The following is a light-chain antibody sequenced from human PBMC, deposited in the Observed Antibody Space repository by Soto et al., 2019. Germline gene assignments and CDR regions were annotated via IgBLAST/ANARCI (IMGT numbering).Light chain of an antibody. J-gene: IGKJ2*01. CDR2: GAS. Sequence: EIVLTQSPGTLSLSPGERATLSCRASQSVSSSYLAWYQQKPGQAPRLLIYGASSRATGIPDRFSGSGSGTDFTLTISRPEPEDFAVYYCQQYAGLPYTFGQGTKLEIK. CDR3: QQYAGLPYT. V-gene: IGKV3-20*01. CDR1: QSVSSSY.